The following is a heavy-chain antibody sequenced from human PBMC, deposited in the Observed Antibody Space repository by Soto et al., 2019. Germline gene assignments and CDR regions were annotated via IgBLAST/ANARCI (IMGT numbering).Heavy chain of an antibody. CDR2: ISAYNGNT. V-gene: IGHV1-18*01. CDR3: ARGLSELWFGELFQDYYYYMDV. CDR1: GYTFTSYG. D-gene: IGHD3-10*01. Sequence: ASVKVSCKASGYTFTSYGISWVRQAPGQGLEWMGWISAYNGNTNYAPKLQGRVTMTTDTSTSTAYMELRSLRSDDTAVYYCARGLSELWFGELFQDYYYYMDVWGKGTTVTVSS. J-gene: IGHJ6*03.